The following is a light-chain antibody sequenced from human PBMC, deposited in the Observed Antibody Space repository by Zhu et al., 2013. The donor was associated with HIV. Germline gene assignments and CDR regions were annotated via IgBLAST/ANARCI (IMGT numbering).Light chain of an antibody. CDR2: GTS. V-gene: IGKV3-20*01. CDR3: QQYDSSPRT. Sequence: EIVMTQSPATLSVSPGERATLFCRASQSVNNNLAWYQQKPGQAPRLLIWGTSSRAGGTPDRFSGSGSGTDFTFTISRLEPEDFAVYYCQQYDSSPRTFGGGTKVEIK. CDR1: QSVNNN. J-gene: IGKJ4*01.